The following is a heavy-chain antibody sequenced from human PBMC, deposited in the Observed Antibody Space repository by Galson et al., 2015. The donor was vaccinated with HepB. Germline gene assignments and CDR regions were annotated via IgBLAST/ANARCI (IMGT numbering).Heavy chain of an antibody. V-gene: IGHV3-21*01. CDR2: ISSSSSYI. Sequence: SLRLSCAASGFTFSSYSMNWVRQAPGKGLEWVSSISSSSSYIYYADSVKGRFTISRDNAKNSLYLQMNSLRAEDTAVYYCARRRWDLRYFDSGAFDIWGQGTMVTVSS. CDR3: ARRRWDLRYFDSGAFDI. CDR1: GFTFSSYS. D-gene: IGHD3-9*01. J-gene: IGHJ3*02.